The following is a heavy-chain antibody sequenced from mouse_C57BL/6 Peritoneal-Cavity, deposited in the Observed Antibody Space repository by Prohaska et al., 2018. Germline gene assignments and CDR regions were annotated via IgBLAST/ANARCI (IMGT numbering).Heavy chain of an antibody. CDR2: IYPGDEDT. Sequence: PGASVKISCKASGYAFSSSWMNWVKQRPGQGLAWIGRIYPGDEDTNYTGKFKGKAKLTADKSSSTAYMQLSSLTSEDSAVYFCARGEGAWFAYWGQGTLVTVSA. V-gene: IGHV1-82*01. J-gene: IGHJ3*01. CDR1: GYAFSSSW. CDR3: ARGEGAWFAY.